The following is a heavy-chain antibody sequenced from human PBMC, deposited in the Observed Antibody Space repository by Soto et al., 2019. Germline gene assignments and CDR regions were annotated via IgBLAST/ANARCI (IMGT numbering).Heavy chain of an antibody. CDR1: GGTFSSYA. Sequence: ASVKVSCKASGGTFSSYAISWVRQAPGQGLEWMGGIIPIFGTANYAQKFQGRVTITADKSTSTAYMELSSLRSEDTAVYYCARSNFGAYYFDYWGQGTLVTVSA. D-gene: IGHD3-16*01. CDR3: ARSNFGAYYFDY. V-gene: IGHV1-69*06. CDR2: IIPIFGTA. J-gene: IGHJ4*02.